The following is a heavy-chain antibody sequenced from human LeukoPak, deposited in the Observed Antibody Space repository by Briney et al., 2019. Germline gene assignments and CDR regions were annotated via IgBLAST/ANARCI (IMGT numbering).Heavy chain of an antibody. Sequence: GGSLRLSCAASGFSFGGYEMNWVRQAPGKGLEWVSYISTTGSTVYYADSVEGRFTISRDNAKNLLYLQMNSLRAEDTAVYYCAKDRWESSGSGSSLDYWGQGTLVTVSS. V-gene: IGHV3-48*03. CDR1: GFSFGGYE. CDR2: ISTTGSTV. CDR3: AKDRWESSGSGSSLDY. D-gene: IGHD3-10*01. J-gene: IGHJ4*02.